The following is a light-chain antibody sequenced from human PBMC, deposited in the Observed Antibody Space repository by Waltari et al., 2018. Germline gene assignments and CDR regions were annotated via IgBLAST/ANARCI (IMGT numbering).Light chain of an antibody. J-gene: IGLJ3*02. CDR3: AAWDDSLNAPCV. Sequence: QSVLTQPPSASGTPGQRVTISCSGSRSNLGSNTVTWYQQLPGTAPKLLIYSNNQRPSGVPDRFSGSKSGTSASLTISGLQSEDEADYSCAAWDDSLNAPCVFGGGTKLTVL. CDR1: RSNLGSNT. V-gene: IGLV1-44*01. CDR2: SNN.